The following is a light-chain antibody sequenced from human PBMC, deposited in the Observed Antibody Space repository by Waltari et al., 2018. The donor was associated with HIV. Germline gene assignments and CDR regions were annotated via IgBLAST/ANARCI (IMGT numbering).Light chain of an antibody. J-gene: IGLJ3*02. V-gene: IGLV7-43*01. CDR3: LLYYGGAQFWV. Sequence: QTVVTQEPSLLVPPGGQVPPPFPSSTGPVTSGYNPTWCQQKPGQVPRALIYSTSNKYSWTPARFSGSLLGGKAALTLSGVQPEDEAEYYCLLYYGGAQFWVFGGGTKLTVL. CDR1: TGPVTSGYN. CDR2: STS.